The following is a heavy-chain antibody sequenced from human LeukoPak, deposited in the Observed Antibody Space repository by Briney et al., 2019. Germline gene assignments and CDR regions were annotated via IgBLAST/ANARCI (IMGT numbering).Heavy chain of an antibody. V-gene: IGHV3-23*01. Sequence: GGSLRLSCAASGFTFSSYDMSWLRQAPGKGLEWVSEISGSDESTKYVDSVKGRFTISRDNSKNTLYLLLNSLRVDDTAVYYCANRRLGRGAFDIWGQGTMVTVST. D-gene: IGHD7-27*01. CDR3: ANRRLGRGAFDI. CDR1: GFTFSSYD. J-gene: IGHJ3*02. CDR2: ISGSDEST.